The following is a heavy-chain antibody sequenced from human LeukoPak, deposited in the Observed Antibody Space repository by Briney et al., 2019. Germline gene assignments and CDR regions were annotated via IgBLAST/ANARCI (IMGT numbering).Heavy chain of an antibody. V-gene: IGHV3-48*01. D-gene: IGHD4-11*01. CDR1: GFTFSSYS. J-gene: IGHJ4*02. CDR3: ARDDYSNYLLDFDY. Sequence: GGSLRLSCAASGFTFSSYSMNWVRQAPGKGLEWVSYISSSSSTIYYADSVKGRFTISRDNAKNSLYLQMNSLRAEDTAVYYCARDDYSNYLLDFDYWGQGTLVTVSS. CDR2: ISSSSSTI.